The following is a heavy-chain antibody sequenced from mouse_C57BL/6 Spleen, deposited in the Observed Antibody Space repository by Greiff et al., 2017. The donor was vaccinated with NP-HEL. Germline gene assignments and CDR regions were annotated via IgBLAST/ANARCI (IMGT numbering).Heavy chain of an antibody. V-gene: IGHV2-5*01. CDR1: GFSLTSYG. CDR2: IWRGGST. CDR3: AKNLGYYGSSLYYAMDY. D-gene: IGHD1-1*01. Sequence: VQLQQSGPGLVQPSQSLSITCTVSGFSLTSYGVHWVRQSPGKGLEWLGVIWRGGSTDYNAAFMSRLSITKDNSKSQVFFKMNSLQADDTAIYYGAKNLGYYGSSLYYAMDYWGQGTSVTVSS. J-gene: IGHJ4*01.